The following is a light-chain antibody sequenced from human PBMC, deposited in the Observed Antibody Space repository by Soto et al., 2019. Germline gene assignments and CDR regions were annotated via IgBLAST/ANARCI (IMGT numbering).Light chain of an antibody. J-gene: IGLJ1*01. CDR2: DVS. V-gene: IGLV2-14*03. CDR3: ASYTTSSTYV. CDR1: SSDVGGFNY. Sequence: QPASVSGSRGQPSAISCTGTSSDVGGFNYVSWYQQHPGKAPKFMIYDVSSRPSGVSDRFSGSKSGNTASLTISGLQAEDEADYYCASYTTSSTYVFGTGTKVTVL.